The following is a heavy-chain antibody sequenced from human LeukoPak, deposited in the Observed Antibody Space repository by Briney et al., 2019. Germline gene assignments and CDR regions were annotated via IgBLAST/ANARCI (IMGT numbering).Heavy chain of an antibody. J-gene: IGHJ4*02. CDR3: ARDPKSQLLLDY. D-gene: IGHD2-2*01. CDR2: INPYSGAI. V-gene: IGHV1-2*02. CDR1: GFTFTDEY. Sequence: ASVKVSCMSSGFTFTDEYILWVRQAPGQGLEWMGWINPYSGAINYAQKFQVRITLTRDTSISTAYMELSRLTSGDTAVYYCARDPKSQLLLDYWGQGTLVSVSS.